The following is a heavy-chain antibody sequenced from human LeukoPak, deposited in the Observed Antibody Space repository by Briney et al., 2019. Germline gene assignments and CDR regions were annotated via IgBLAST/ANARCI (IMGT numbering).Heavy chain of an antibody. CDR1: GFTLSSYA. CDR3: ARDRRGDIVVVVAADY. Sequence: PGGSLRLSCAASGFTLSSYAMHWVRQAPDKGLEWVAVISYDGSNKYYADSVKGRFTISRDNSKNTLYLQMNSLRAEDTAVYYCARDRRGDIVVVVAADYWGQGTLVTVSS. J-gene: IGHJ4*02. CDR2: ISYDGSNK. V-gene: IGHV3-30*04. D-gene: IGHD2-15*01.